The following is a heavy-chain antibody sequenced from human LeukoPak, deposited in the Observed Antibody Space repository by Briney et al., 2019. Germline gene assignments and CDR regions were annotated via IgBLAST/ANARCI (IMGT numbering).Heavy chain of an antibody. Sequence: PSETLSLTCSVSGGSVDTHYWSWIRQPPGKGLEWIGYIRYTGSTTYNPSPKTRVSMSVDTSKNLFSLKLSSVTAADTAVYYCARDIGDDYTNWFDPWGQGTLVTVSS. J-gene: IGHJ5*02. CDR1: GGSVDTHY. V-gene: IGHV4-59*02. CDR2: IRYTGST. CDR3: ARDIGDDYTNWFDP. D-gene: IGHD5-24*01.